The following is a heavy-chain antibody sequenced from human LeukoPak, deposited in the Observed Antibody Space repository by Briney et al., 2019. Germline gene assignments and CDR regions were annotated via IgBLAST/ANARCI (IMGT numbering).Heavy chain of an antibody. J-gene: IGHJ4*02. CDR2: IIPIFGTA. V-gene: IGHV1-69*05. Sequence: EASVKVSCKASGGTFSSYAISWVRQAPGQGLEWMGGIIPIFGTANYAQKFQGRVTITTDESTSTAYMELSSLRSEDTAVYYCARGSVTYDFWSGYRHALDYWGQGTLVTVSS. D-gene: IGHD3-3*01. CDR3: ARGSVTYDFWSGYRHALDY. CDR1: GGTFSSYA.